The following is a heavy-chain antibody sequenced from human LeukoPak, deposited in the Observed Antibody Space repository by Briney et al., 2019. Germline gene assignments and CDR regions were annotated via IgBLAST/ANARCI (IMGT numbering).Heavy chain of an antibody. CDR1: GGSISSGSHY. V-gene: IGHV4-61*02. J-gene: IGHJ5*02. CDR3: AGEVGGSWFDP. Sequence: SQTLSLTSTVSGGSISSGSHYRRWIRHPARNGLEWIGRIDSSGNTNYNPSLKSRVTISLDTSKNQFSLNLSSVTAADTAVYYCAGEVGGSWFDPWGLGTLVTVSS. D-gene: IGHD1-26*01. CDR2: IDSSGNT.